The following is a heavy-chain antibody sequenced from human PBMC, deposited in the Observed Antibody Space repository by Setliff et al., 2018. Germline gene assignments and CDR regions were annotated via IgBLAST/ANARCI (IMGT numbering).Heavy chain of an antibody. CDR1: GYTFTYFG. J-gene: IGHJ6*02. CDR3: AKEPAISLTEAIRRSYYDYALDV. CDR2: INGHNDKT. V-gene: IGHV1-18*01. D-gene: IGHD3-9*01. Sequence: GASVKVSCKASGYTFTYFGVSWLRLAPGQGLEWMGWINGHNDKTIIEPKFQGRLALTTDTGSDTAYMELRNLRSDDAAIYYCAKEPAISLTEAIRRSYYDYALDVWGQGTTVTVSS.